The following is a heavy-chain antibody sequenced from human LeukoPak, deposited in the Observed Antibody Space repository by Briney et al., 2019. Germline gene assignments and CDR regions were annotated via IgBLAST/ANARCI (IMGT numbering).Heavy chain of an antibody. J-gene: IGHJ4*02. Sequence: PGGSLRLSCAASGFTFSTYGMHWVRQAPGKGLEWVALIRYDGSNQYYADSVKGRFTISKDSSKNMLYLQMNSLRAEDTAVYYCARNTGYCASGTCYYDYWGQGTLVTVSS. CDR1: GFTFSTYG. D-gene: IGHD2-8*01. V-gene: IGHV3-33*01. CDR3: ARNTGYCASGTCYYDY. CDR2: IRYDGSNQ.